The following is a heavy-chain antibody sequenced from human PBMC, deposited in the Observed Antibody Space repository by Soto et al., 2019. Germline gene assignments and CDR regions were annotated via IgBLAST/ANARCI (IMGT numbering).Heavy chain of an antibody. J-gene: IGHJ4*02. CDR2: ISAYNGNT. Sequence: ASVKVSCKASGYTFTSYGSSWVRQAPGQGLEWMGWISAYNGNTNYAQKLQGRVTMTTDTSTSTAYMELRSLRSDDTAVYYCARDWDVDTAMAGDYFDYWGQGTLVTVSS. D-gene: IGHD5-18*01. CDR3: ARDWDVDTAMAGDYFDY. V-gene: IGHV1-18*04. CDR1: GYTFTSYG.